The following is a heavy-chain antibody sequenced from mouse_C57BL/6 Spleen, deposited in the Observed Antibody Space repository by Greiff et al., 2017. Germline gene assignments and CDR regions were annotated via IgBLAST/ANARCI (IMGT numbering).Heavy chain of an antibody. CDR1: GFTFSDYG. J-gene: IGHJ2*01. V-gene: IGHV5-17*01. D-gene: IGHD1-2*01. Sequence: EVKLEESGGGLVKPGGSLKLSCAASGFTFSDYGMHWVRQAPEKGLEWVAYISSGSSTIYYAATVKGRFTISRDNAKNTLFLQMTSLRSEDTAMYYCAKFDYNGLFDYWGQGTTLTVSS. CDR2: ISSGSSTI. CDR3: AKFDYNGLFDY.